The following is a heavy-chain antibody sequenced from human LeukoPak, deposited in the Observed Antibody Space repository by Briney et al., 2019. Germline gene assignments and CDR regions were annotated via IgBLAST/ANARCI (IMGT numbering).Heavy chain of an antibody. CDR1: GFTFSTYW. V-gene: IGHV3-7*01. D-gene: IGHD2-2*01. Sequence: PGGSLRLPCAASGFTFSTYWMSWVRQAPGKGLEWVANIKQDGGDKFYVDSVKGRFTISRDNAKNSMYLQMSSLRAEDTAIYYCARVLPVASRDYWGQGTLVTVSS. J-gene: IGHJ4*02. CDR3: ARVLPVASRDY. CDR2: IKQDGGDK.